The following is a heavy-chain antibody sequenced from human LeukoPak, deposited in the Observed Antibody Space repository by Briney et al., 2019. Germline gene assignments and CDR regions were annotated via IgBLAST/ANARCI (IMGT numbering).Heavy chain of an antibody. D-gene: IGHD3-16*01. CDR3: ARDKDYAFDI. CDR1: GFTFSSYT. V-gene: IGHV3-48*01. Sequence: GGSLRLSCAASGFTFSSYTMNWIRQAPGKGLEWVSYIISSTSTRSYADSVMGRFAISRDNDKNSLYLQMNSLRPEDTAVYYCARDKDYAFDIWGQGTIVTVSS. CDR2: IISSTSTR. J-gene: IGHJ3*02.